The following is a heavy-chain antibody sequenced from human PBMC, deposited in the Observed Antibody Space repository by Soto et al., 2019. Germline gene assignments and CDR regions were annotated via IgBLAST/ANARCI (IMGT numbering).Heavy chain of an antibody. J-gene: IGHJ4*02. CDR3: ARDGGFGELKY. Sequence: SVKVSCKASGDTFSGYPINWVRQAPGEGLEWMGRIIPVFGATNDAQRFEGRVTFTADESTNTAYMELRGLLSEDTAVYYCARDGGFGELKYWGPGTLVTVSS. V-gene: IGHV1-69*13. CDR1: GDTFSGYP. CDR2: IIPVFGAT. D-gene: IGHD3-10*01.